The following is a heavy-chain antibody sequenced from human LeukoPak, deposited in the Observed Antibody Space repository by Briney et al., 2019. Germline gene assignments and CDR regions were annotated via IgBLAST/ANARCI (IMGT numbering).Heavy chain of an antibody. J-gene: IGHJ3*02. CDR1: GYTFTSYG. CDR3: ATIDLTGDAFDI. V-gene: IGHV1-18*01. D-gene: IGHD7-27*01. CDR2: ISAYNGNT. Sequence: ASVKVSCKAPGYTFTSYGISWVRQAPGQGLEWMGWISAYNGNTNYAQKLQGRVTMTTDTSTSTAYMELRSLRSDDTAVYYCATIDLTGDAFDIWGQGTMVTVSS.